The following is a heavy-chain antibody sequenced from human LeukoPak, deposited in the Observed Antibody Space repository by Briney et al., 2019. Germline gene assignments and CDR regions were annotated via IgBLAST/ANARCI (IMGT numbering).Heavy chain of an antibody. CDR1: GFTFSSYA. D-gene: IGHD6-13*01. CDR3: AKDVAAAGPFNWFDP. J-gene: IGHJ5*02. Sequence: GGSLRLSCAAAGFTFSSYAMSWVRQAPGKGLEWVSAISGSGGSTYYADSVKGRFTISRDNSKNTLYLQMNSLRAEDTAVYYCAKDVAAAGPFNWFDPWGQGTLVTVSS. V-gene: IGHV3-23*01. CDR2: ISGSGGST.